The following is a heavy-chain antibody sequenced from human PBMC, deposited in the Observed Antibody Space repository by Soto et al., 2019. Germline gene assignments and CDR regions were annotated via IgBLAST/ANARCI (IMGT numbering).Heavy chain of an antibody. J-gene: IGHJ3*02. CDR3: ARVAGNCSGGSCHDAFDI. CDR2: INPSGGST. CDR1: GYTFTSYY. Sequence: ASVKVSCKASGYTFTSYYMHWVRQAPGQGLEWMGIINPSGGSTSYAQKFQGRVTMTRDTSTSTVYMELSSLRSEDTAVYYCARVAGNCSGGSCHDAFDIWGQGTMVTVSS. D-gene: IGHD2-15*01. V-gene: IGHV1-46*03.